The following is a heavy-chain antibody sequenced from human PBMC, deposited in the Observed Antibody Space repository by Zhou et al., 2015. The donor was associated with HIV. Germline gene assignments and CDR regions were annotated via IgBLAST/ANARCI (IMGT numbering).Heavy chain of an antibody. Sequence: VQMKESGGGVVQPGKSLTLSCAASGFTFNTYGIHWVRQPPGKGLDWVAMVWFDGSHKFYADSVRGRFTISRDNSRSTLYLQMNRLIPEDTAVYYCAKDSYDKVGGNYRSHYYDYWGQGTLVTVSS. J-gene: IGHJ4*02. CDR2: VWFDGSHK. CDR3: AKDSYDKVGGNYRSHYYDY. CDR1: GFTFNTYG. D-gene: IGHD3-16*02. V-gene: IGHV3-33*03.